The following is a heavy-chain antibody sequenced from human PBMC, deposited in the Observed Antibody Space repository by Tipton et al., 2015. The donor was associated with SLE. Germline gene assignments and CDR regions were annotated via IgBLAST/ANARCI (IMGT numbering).Heavy chain of an antibody. V-gene: IGHV3-15*01. CDR1: GFAFSNVW. J-gene: IGHJ2*01. CDR2: VKSETTGGTS. Sequence: SLRLSCAASGFAFSNVWMSWVRQAPGKGLEWVGRVKSETTGGTSEYAAPVKDRFTISRDDSKNTLYLQMNSLKTEDTAVYFCTTDSSLWYFDLWGRGTLVTVSS. CDR3: TTDSSLWYFDL. D-gene: IGHD2-15*01.